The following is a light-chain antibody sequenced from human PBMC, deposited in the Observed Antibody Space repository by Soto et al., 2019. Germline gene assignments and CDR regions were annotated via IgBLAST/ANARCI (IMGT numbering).Light chain of an antibody. CDR1: SSDVGSDNL. V-gene: IGLV2-23*01. CDR2: DGS. J-gene: IGLJ2*01. Sequence: QSALTQPASVSGSPGQSITISCTGTSSDVGSDNLVSWYQQHPGKAPKLMIYDGSKRPSGVSNRFSGSKSGNTASLTISGLQAEDEADYYCCSYAGSSTAIFGGGTKVTVL. CDR3: CSYAGSSTAI.